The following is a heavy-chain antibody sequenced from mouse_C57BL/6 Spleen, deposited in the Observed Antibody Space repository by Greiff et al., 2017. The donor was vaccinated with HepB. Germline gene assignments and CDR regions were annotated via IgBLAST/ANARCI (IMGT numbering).Heavy chain of an antibody. V-gene: IGHV14-1*01. CDR3: TTQAWVTTVVDDFDY. Sequence: VQLQQSGAELVRPGASVKLSCTASGFNIKDYYMHWVKQRPEQGLEWIGRIDPEDGDTEYAPKFQGKATMTADTSSNAAYLQLSSLTSEDTAVYYCTTQAWVTTVVDDFDYWGQGTTLTVSS. CDR1: GFNIKDYY. J-gene: IGHJ2*01. D-gene: IGHD1-1*01. CDR2: IDPEDGDT.